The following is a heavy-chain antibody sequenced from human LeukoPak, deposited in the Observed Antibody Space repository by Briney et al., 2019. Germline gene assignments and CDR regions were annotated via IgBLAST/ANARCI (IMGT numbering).Heavy chain of an antibody. CDR2: IYYSGST. Sequence: SETLSLTCTVSGGSISSYYWSWIRQPPGKGLEWIGSIYYSGSTYYNPSLKSRVTISVDTSKNQFSLKLSSVTAADTAVYYCARDYYDSSGFFDYWGQGTLVTVSS. CDR3: ARDYYDSSGFFDY. V-gene: IGHV4-39*07. CDR1: GGSISSYY. D-gene: IGHD3-22*01. J-gene: IGHJ4*02.